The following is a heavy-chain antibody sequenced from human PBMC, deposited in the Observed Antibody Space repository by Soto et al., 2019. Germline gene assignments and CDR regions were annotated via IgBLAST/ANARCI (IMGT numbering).Heavy chain of an antibody. J-gene: IGHJ4*02. CDR2: ISDSGVST. Sequence: EVQLLESGGGLVQPGGSLRLSCAASGFTFSTYAMSWVRQAPGKGLEWVSSISDSGVSTYYADSVKGRFTISRDNSKNTLSLQMNSLRAEDTAVYYCAKGTSLGYWGQGTLVTVSS. CDR1: GFTFSTYA. CDR3: AKGTSLGY. D-gene: IGHD2-2*01. V-gene: IGHV3-23*01.